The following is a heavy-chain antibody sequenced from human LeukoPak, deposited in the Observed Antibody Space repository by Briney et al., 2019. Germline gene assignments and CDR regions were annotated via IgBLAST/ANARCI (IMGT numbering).Heavy chain of an antibody. CDR2: IYYSGST. D-gene: IGHD4-23*01. V-gene: IGHV4-39*07. Sequence: SETLSLTCAVSGASISGTAYYWGWVRQPPGKGLEWIGNIYYSGSTYYNPSLKSRVTISVDTSKNQFSLKLSSVTAADTAVYYCARVDYGGNSPLYYYYYYMDVWGKGTTVTVSS. CDR1: GASISGTAYY. CDR3: ARVDYGGNSPLYYYYYYMDV. J-gene: IGHJ6*03.